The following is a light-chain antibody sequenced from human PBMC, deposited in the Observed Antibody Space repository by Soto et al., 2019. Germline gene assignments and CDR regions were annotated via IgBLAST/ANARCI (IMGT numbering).Light chain of an antibody. J-gene: IGLJ3*02. V-gene: IGLV1-47*01. CDR3: TAWDDRLSDWV. CDR1: RSNIGSNS. CDR2: RST. Sequence: QSVLTQPPSASGTPGQRVTFSCSGSRSNIGSNSVYWYHQLPGTAPKLLIYRSTQRPSGVPDRFSGSKSGTSASLAVSGLRFEDAAIYYCTAWDDRLSDWVFGGVTKLTVL.